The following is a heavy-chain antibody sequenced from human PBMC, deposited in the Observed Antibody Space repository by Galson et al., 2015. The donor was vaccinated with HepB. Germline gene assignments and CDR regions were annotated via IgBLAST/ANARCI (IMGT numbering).Heavy chain of an antibody. CDR2: INPSGGST. CDR3: ASDRGGLMIVVAMGYYFDY. J-gene: IGHJ4*02. CDR1: GYTFTSYY. V-gene: IGHV1-46*01. D-gene: IGHD3-22*01. Sequence: SVKVSCKASGYTFTSYYMHWVRQAPGQGLEWMGIINPSGGSTSYAQKFQGRVTMTRDTSTSTVYMELSSLRSEDTAVYYCASDRGGLMIVVAMGYYFDYWGQGTLVTVSS.